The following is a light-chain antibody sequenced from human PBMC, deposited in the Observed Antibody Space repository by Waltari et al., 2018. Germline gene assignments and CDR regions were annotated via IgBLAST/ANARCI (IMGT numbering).Light chain of an antibody. CDR3: NSRDSSGNHPVV. V-gene: IGLV3-19*01. J-gene: IGLJ2*01. CDR2: GKN. Sequence: SSELTQAPAVSVALGQTVRTTCQGDSLRSYYASWYQQKPGQAPVLVIYGKNNRPSGIPDRFSGSSSGNTASLTITGAQAEDEADYYCNSRDSSGNHPVVFGGGTKLTVL. CDR1: SLRSYY.